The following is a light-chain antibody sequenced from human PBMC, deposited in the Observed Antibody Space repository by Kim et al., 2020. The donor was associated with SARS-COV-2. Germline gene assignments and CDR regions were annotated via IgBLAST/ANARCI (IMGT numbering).Light chain of an antibody. CDR3: QAWDGSVAV. CDR2: EDT. J-gene: IGLJ7*01. Sequence: MHRGKTARSPWSAHDLGNKYVSWYQQQTGQAPVVVIYEDTERPSGIPERFSGSDSGNTATLTISGPEAVDEADYYCQAWDGSVAVFGGGTQLTVL. V-gene: IGLV3-1*01. CDR1: DLGNKY.